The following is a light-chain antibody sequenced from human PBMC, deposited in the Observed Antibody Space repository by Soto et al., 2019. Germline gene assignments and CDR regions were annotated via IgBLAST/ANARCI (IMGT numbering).Light chain of an antibody. V-gene: IGKV3-15*01. Sequence: EILMTQSPATLSVSPGEGATLSCRASQTISNTLAWYQVKPGQSPRLLIYDASTRATGIPDRFSGSGTGTDFILTISRLQSEDFALYYCQQYNNRPHTFGQGTKVEIK. CDR3: QQYNNRPHT. CDR1: QTISNT. CDR2: DAS. J-gene: IGKJ1*01.